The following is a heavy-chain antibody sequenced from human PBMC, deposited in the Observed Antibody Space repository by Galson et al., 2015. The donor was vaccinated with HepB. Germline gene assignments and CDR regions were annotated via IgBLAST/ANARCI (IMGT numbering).Heavy chain of an antibody. CDR3: TRVADADYGDHSYFDY. Sequence: SLRLSCAASGFTFSDYYMSWIRQAPGKGLEWISYISSSAVYTNYADSVKGRFTIASDNARNSLSLQIKSLRAEDTAVYYCTRVADADYGDHSYFDYWGQGTLVTVSS. J-gene: IGHJ4*02. D-gene: IGHD4-17*01. CDR2: ISSSAVYT. CDR1: GFTFSDYY. V-gene: IGHV3-11*06.